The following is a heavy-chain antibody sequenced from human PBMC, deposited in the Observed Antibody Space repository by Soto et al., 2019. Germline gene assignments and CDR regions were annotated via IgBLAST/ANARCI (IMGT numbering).Heavy chain of an antibody. Sequence: DSVGGLVQPGGSLRLSCAASGFTFSSYWMSWVRQAPGKGLEWVANIKQDGSEKYYVDSVKGRFTISRDNAKNSLYLQMNSLRAEDTAVYYCARDVLRYFDWLLSINWFDPWGQGTLVTVSS. CDR1: GFTFSSYW. CDR3: ARDVLRYFDWLLSINWFDP. V-gene: IGHV3-7*01. D-gene: IGHD3-9*01. CDR2: IKQDGSEK. J-gene: IGHJ5*02.